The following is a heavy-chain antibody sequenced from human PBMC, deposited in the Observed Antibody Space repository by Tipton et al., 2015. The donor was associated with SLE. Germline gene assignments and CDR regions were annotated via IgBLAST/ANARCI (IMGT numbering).Heavy chain of an antibody. CDR1: GFTFSSYW. V-gene: IGHV3-7*01. D-gene: IGHD6-19*01. J-gene: IGHJ4*02. CDR2: IKQDGSEK. Sequence: SLRLSCAASGFTFSSYWMSWVRQAPGKGLEWVANIKQDGSEKYYVDSVKGRVTISRDNAKNSLYLQMNSLRAEDTAVYYCARTRVCSSGQGAWVQGTLVTVSS. CDR3: ARTRVCSSGQGA.